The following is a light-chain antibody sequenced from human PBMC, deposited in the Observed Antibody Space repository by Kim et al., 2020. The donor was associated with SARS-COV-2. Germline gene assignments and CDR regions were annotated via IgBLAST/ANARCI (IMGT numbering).Light chain of an antibody. CDR2: GAS. Sequence: LFPGERATLACMASQSVGSSYLAWHQQKPSQAPRLLIYGASSRATGIPDRFSGSGSGTDFTLTISRLEPEGFAVYYCQQYGSSPRTLGQGTKLEI. CDR1: QSVGSSY. J-gene: IGKJ2*01. CDR3: QQYGSSPRT. V-gene: IGKV3-20*01.